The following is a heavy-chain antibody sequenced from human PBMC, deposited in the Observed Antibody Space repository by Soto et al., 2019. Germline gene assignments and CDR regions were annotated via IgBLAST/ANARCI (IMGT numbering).Heavy chain of an antibody. CDR3: AKKSRSYSGYDNLDY. CDR1: GFTFSSYG. D-gene: IGHD5-12*01. V-gene: IGHV3-30*18. J-gene: IGHJ4*02. Sequence: GGSLRLSCAASGFTFSSYGTHWVRQAPGKGLEWVAVISYDGSNKYYADSVKGRFTISRDNSKNTLYLQMNSLRAEDTAVYYCAKKSRSYSGYDNLDYWGQGTLVTVSS. CDR2: ISYDGSNK.